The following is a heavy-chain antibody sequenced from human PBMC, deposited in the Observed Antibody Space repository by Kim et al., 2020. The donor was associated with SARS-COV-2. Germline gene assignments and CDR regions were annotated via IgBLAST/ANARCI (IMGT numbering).Heavy chain of an antibody. CDR1: GFTFSSYA. CDR2: ISGSGGST. D-gene: IGHD3-9*01. J-gene: IGHJ3*02. CDR3: ANLIGWLFTLDHAFDI. Sequence: GGSLRLSCAASGFTFSSYAMSWVRQAPGKGLEWVSAISGSGGSTYYADSVKGRFTISRDNSKNTLYLQMNSLRAEDTAVYYCANLIGWLFTLDHAFDIWGQGTMVTVSS. V-gene: IGHV3-23*01.